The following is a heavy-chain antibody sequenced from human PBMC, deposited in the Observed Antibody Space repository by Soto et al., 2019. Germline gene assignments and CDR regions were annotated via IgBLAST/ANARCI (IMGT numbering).Heavy chain of an antibody. V-gene: IGHV3-33*01. CDR2: IWPDGSDK. CDR3: ARGRILVPPFDL. Sequence: GGSLRLSCAVSGFTFRNYGMHWVRQAPGKGPEWVASIWPDGSDKFYADSVKGRFSISRDNSKNTLFLQMSSLRVEDTAVYYCARGRILVPPFDLWGRGTLVTVSS. CDR1: GFTFRNYG. D-gene: IGHD2-2*01. J-gene: IGHJ5*01.